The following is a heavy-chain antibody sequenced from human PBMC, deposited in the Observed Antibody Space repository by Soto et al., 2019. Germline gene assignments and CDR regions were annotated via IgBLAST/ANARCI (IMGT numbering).Heavy chain of an antibody. J-gene: IGHJ4*02. V-gene: IGHV3-23*01. D-gene: IGHD3-3*01. CDR3: AKDVVIFGVAQRWGYFDY. Sequence: PGGSLRLSCAASGFTFRSYAMTWVRQAPGKGLEWVSAISGSGGSTYYADSVKGRFTISRDNSKNTLYLQMNSLRAEDTAVYYCAKDVVIFGVAQRWGYFDYWGQGTLVTVSS. CDR1: GFTFRSYA. CDR2: ISGSGGST.